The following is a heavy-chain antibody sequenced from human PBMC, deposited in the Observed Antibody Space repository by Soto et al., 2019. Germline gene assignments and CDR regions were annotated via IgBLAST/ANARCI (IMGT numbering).Heavy chain of an antibody. CDR1: GFTFSSYA. V-gene: IGHV3-30-3*01. D-gene: IGHD3-3*01. J-gene: IGHJ6*02. CDR2: ISYDGSNK. CDR3: AREEYDFWSGYYSNYYYYYGMDV. Sequence: QVQLVESGGGVVQPGRSLRLSCAASGFTFSSYAMHWVRQAPGKGLEWVAVISYDGSNKYYADSVKGRFTISRDNSKNALYLQMNSLRAEDMAVYYCAREEYDFWSGYYSNYYYYYGMDVWGQGTTVTVSS.